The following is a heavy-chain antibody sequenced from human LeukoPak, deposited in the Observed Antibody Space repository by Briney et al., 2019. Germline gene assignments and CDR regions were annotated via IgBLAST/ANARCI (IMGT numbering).Heavy chain of an antibody. Sequence: GGSLRLSCAASGFTFSSYSMNWVRQAPGKGLEWVSSISSSSSYIYYADSVKGRFTISRDNAKNSLYLQMNSLRAEDTAVYYCARGAFYTAMVSWIDYWGQGTLVTVSS. CDR1: GFTFSSYS. CDR2: ISSSSSYI. D-gene: IGHD5-18*01. J-gene: IGHJ4*02. V-gene: IGHV3-21*01. CDR3: ARGAFYTAMVSWIDY.